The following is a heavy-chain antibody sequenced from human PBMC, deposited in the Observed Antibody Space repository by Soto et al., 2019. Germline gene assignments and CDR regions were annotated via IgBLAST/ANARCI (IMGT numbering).Heavy chain of an antibody. CDR2: IIPIFGTT. V-gene: IGHV1-69*01. D-gene: IGHD6-13*01. CDR3: ASEKGCGAAAEFDY. J-gene: IGHJ4*02. Sequence: QVQLVQSGAEVKKRGSSVKVSCKASGVTFSTYGLSCVRQAPGQGLEWMVGIIPIFGTTTYAQKFQGRVTITADESTRTKYMELSSLRSEDTAVYYCASEKGCGAAAEFDYWGQGTLLTVSS. CDR1: GVTFSTYG.